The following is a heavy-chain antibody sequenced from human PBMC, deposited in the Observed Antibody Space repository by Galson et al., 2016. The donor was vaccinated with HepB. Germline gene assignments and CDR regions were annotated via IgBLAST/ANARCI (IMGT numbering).Heavy chain of an antibody. J-gene: IGHJ4*02. CDR3: VRDGGQRDYDFWSGFDY. V-gene: IGHV4-4*02. CDR2: IWHTGDA. D-gene: IGHD3-3*01. CDR1: GGSISSGNW. Sequence: SETLSLTCSVSGGSISSGNWWSWVRQPPGKGLEWIGEIWHTGDANYNPSLKTGVTMSLDKSKSQFSLKLNSVTAADTAVYYCVRDGGQRDYDFWSGFDYWGEGTLVTVSS.